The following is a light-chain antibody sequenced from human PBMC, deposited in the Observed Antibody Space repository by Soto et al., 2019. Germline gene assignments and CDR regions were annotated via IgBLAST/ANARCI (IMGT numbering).Light chain of an antibody. Sequence: DIQMTQSPSTLSASVGDRVTITCRASQSIGKWLAWYQQKPGKAPKFLISDASTLQSGVPSRFSGSGSGTEFTLTISSLQPDDFATYYCQQYQTYPMYTFGQGTKLEI. CDR1: QSIGKW. CDR3: QQYQTYPMYT. J-gene: IGKJ2*01. CDR2: DAS. V-gene: IGKV1-5*01.